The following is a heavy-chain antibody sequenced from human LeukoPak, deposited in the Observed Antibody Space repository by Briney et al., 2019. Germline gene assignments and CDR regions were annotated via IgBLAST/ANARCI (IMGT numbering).Heavy chain of an antibody. Sequence: GGSLRLSCAASGFTVSSNYMSWVRQAPGKGLEWVSTIGSGDDLHYADSVKGRVTVSRDHPQNPLYLQMNSLRGADAAISYCANDGTPGNTGSAHFDYWGEGTLVTVSS. V-gene: IGHV3-53*01. CDR2: IGSGDDL. CDR1: GFTVSSNY. CDR3: ANDGTPGNTGSAHFDY. D-gene: IGHD1/OR15-1a*01. J-gene: IGHJ4*02.